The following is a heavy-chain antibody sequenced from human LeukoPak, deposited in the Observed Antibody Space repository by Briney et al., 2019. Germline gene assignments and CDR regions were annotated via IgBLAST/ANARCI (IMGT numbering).Heavy chain of an antibody. CDR3: VRDGTRGYCSGGTCHWYFDL. CDR1: GGSISSYY. CDR2: ISPNGGNT. Sequence: ETLSLTCTVSGGSISSYYWSWVRQAPGKGLEYVSAISPNGGNTNYADSVKGRFTISRDNSKNTLYLQMSSLRAEDTAVYYCVRDGTRGYCSGGTCHWYFDLWGRGTLVTVSS. J-gene: IGHJ2*01. D-gene: IGHD2-15*01. V-gene: IGHV3-64D*06.